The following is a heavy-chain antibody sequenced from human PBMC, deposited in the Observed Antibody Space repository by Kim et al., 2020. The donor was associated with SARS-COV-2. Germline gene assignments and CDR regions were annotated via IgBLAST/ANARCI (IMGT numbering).Heavy chain of an antibody. D-gene: IGHD4-17*01. CDR1: GFTFSIYV. CDR2: IRHSADDT. Sequence: GGSLRLSCAASGFTFSIYVMSWVRQAPGKGLEWVSGIRHSADDTYYADSVKGRFTISRDNSKNTLYLHMNSLRAEDTAAYYCVKDRDDYGDYAFDYWGQGTLVTVSS. CDR3: VKDRDDYGDYAFDY. J-gene: IGHJ4*02. V-gene: IGHV3-23*01.